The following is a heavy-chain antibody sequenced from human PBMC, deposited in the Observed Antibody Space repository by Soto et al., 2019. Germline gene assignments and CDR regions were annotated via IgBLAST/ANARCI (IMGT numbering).Heavy chain of an antibody. CDR3: ALIKDCRRPDSLLASFDP. J-gene: IGHJ5*02. D-gene: IGHD2-15*01. Sequence: LVHNRVTLRQSCTLCGWRLSNTKMGVSWIRQPPGKALEWLAHIFSNDDKSYSTSLDRRLTISKDTSKSQVVLTMTNLDPVDSGTYYCALIKDCRRPDSLLASFDPWGQGTLVTVSS. CDR2: IFSNDDK. V-gene: IGHV2-26*01. CDR1: GWRLSNTKMG.